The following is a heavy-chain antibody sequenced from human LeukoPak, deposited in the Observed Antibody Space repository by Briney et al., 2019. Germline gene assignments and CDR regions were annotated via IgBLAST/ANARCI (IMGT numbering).Heavy chain of an antibody. J-gene: IGHJ6*03. CDR3: ARGLGVATIDYYYMDV. D-gene: IGHD5-12*01. V-gene: IGHV4-59*01. CDR2: IYYSGST. Sequence: PSESLSLTCTVSGGSISSYYWSWIRQPPGKGLERVGYIYYSGSTNYNPSLKSRVTISVDTSKNQFSLKLSSVTAADTAVYYCARGLGVATIDYYYMDVWGKGTTVTVSS. CDR1: GGSISSYY.